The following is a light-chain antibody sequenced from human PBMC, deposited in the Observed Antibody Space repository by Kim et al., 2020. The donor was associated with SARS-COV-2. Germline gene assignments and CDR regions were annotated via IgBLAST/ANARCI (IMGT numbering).Light chain of an antibody. Sequence: EIVMTQSPATLSVSPGERVTLSCRASQSVSSNLGWYQQKPGQAPRLLIYGASTRATGIPARFSGSGSGTEFTLTISSLQSEDFAVYYCQQYNNWPWAFGQGTKVDIK. J-gene: IGKJ1*01. CDR1: QSVSSN. CDR3: QQYNNWPWA. V-gene: IGKV3-15*01. CDR2: GAS.